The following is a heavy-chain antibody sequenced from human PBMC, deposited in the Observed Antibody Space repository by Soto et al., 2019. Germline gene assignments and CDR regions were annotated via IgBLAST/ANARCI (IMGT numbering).Heavy chain of an antibody. V-gene: IGHV1-69*12. D-gene: IGHD3-10*01. CDR2: IIPISGTT. Sequence: QVQLVQSGAEVKKPGSSVKVSCKASGGTFSSYAISWVRQAPGQGLEWMGGIIPISGTTNYAQKFQGRVTITAEESTSTVYMELSSLRSEDTAVYYCAREGGSGSYRYYGMDVWAKGPRSPSP. CDR1: GGTFSSYA. CDR3: AREGGSGSYRYYGMDV. J-gene: IGHJ6*02.